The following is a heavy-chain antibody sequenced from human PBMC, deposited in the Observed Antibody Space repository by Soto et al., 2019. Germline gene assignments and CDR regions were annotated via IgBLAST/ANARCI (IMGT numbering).Heavy chain of an antibody. J-gene: IGHJ4*02. CDR1: GGSVSNYF. CDR2: IDNSGST. CDR3: ARGGQDFWSGPFDY. D-gene: IGHD3-3*01. Sequence: SETLSLTCTVSGGSVSNYFCNWIRQPAGKGLEWIGRIDNSGSTNYNPSLKSRITMSADTSRNQFSLKLNSVTAADTAVYYCARGGQDFWSGPFDYWGQGALVTVSS. V-gene: IGHV4-4*07.